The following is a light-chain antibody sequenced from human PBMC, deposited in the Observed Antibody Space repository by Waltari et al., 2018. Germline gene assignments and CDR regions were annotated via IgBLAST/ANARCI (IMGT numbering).Light chain of an antibody. CDR3: QQRSNWPPIFT. J-gene: IGKJ3*01. Sequence: EIVLTQSPATLSLSPGERATLSCRASQSVSSYLAWYQQKPGQAPRLLISDASKRATDIPARFSGSGSGTDFTLTISSLEPEDFAVYYCQQRSNWPPIFTFGPGTKVDIK. V-gene: IGKV3-11*01. CDR2: DAS. CDR1: QSVSSY.